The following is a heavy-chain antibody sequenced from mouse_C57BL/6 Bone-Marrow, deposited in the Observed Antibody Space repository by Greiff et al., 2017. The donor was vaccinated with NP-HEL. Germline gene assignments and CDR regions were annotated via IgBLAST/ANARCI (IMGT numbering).Heavy chain of an antibody. CDR2: IYPRSGNT. V-gene: IGHV1-81*01. J-gene: IGHJ3*01. CDR3: ARWAYSTWFAY. Sequence: QVQLQQSGAELARPGASVKLSCKASGYTFTSYGISWVKQRPGQGLEWIGEIYPRSGNTYYNEKFKGKATLTADKSSSTAYMELRSLTSEDSAVYFCARWAYSTWFAYWGQGTLVTVSA. CDR1: GYTFTSYG. D-gene: IGHD2-5*01.